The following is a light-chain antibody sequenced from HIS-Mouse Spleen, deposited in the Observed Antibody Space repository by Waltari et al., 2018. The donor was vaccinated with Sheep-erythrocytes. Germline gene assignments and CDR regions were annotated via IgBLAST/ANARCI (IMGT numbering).Light chain of an antibody. CDR2: KDS. V-gene: IGLV3-25*03. CDR3: QSADSSGTYPV. CDR1: ALPKQY. Sequence: SYELTQPPSVSVSPGQTARITCSGDALPKQYAYWYQQKPGQAPVLGIYKDSERPSGIPERFSGSSSGTTVTLTISGVQAEDEADYYCQSADSSGTYPVFGEGTKLTVL. J-gene: IGLJ2*01.